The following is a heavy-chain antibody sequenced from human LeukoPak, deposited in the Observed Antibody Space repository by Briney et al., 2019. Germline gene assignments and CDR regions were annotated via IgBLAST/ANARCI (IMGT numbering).Heavy chain of an antibody. Sequence: GGSLRLSCAASGFTVSSNYMSWVRQAPGMGLEWISYITSSSATMLYADSVKGRFTISRDNAKNSLFLQMNSLRAEDTAVYYCARGSPTAGAPRELLQGQFGSWGQGTLVTVSS. V-gene: IGHV3-48*01. J-gene: IGHJ4*02. CDR2: ITSSSATM. CDR3: ARGSPTAGAPRELLQGQFGS. D-gene: IGHD1-26*01. CDR1: GFTVSSNY.